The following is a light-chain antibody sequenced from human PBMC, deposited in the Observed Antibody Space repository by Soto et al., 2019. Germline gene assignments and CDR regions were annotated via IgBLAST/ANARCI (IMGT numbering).Light chain of an antibody. V-gene: IGKV1-39*01. CDR3: QQSYSNTLT. J-gene: IGKJ4*01. Sequence: IQMTQSRSSLSASLGERVTITCXASQSIRRYLNWYQKKTGKAPKXXIYAASSLQSGVPSRLSGSGSGTDFTITISSLKTEDFATYYCQQSYSNTLTFGGGTKVDIK. CDR2: AAS. CDR1: QSIRRY.